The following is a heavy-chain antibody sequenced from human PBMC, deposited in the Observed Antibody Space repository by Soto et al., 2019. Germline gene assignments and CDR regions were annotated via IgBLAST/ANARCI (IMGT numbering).Heavy chain of an antibody. CDR1: GYTFTSYG. D-gene: IGHD6-13*01. Sequence: QVQLVQSGAEVKKPGASVKVSCKASGYTFTSYGISWVRQAPGQGLEWMGWISAYNGNTNYAQKLQGRVTMTTDTSTSTAYMELRSLRSVDTDVYYCARDRSSSCHYCYGMDVWGQGTTVTVSS. J-gene: IGHJ6*02. CDR2: ISAYNGNT. V-gene: IGHV1-18*01. CDR3: ARDRSSSCHYCYGMDV.